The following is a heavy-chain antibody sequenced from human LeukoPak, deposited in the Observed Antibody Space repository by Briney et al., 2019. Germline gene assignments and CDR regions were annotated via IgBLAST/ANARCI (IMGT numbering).Heavy chain of an antibody. D-gene: IGHD3-16*01. CDR3: ARGFRGTLALPD. CDR2: INHSGST. CDR1: GGSFSGYY. V-gene: IGHV4-34*01. Sequence: SETLSLTCAVYGGSFSGYYWSWIRQPPGKGLEWIGEINHSGSTNYNPSLKSRVTISVDTSKNQFSLKLSSVTAADTAVYYCARGFRGTLALPDWGQGTLVTVSS. J-gene: IGHJ4*02.